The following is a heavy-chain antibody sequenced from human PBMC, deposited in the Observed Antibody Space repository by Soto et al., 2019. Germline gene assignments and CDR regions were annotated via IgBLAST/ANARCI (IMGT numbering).Heavy chain of an antibody. J-gene: IGHJ4*02. CDR3: ARDARGDEAPMDY. D-gene: IGHD3-10*01. V-gene: IGHV1-2*04. Sequence: ASVKVSCKASGYTFTSYAMHWVRQAPGQRLEWMGWINPNSGGTNYAQKFQGWVTMTRDTSISTAYMELSRLRSDDTAVYYCARDARGDEAPMDYRGQGTPVTVSS. CDR2: INPNSGGT. CDR1: GYTFTSYA.